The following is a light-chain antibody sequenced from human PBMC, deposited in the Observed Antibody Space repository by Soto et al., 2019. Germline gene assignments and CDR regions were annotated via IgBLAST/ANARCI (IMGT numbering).Light chain of an antibody. V-gene: IGKV3-11*01. CDR2: DAS. Sequence: EIVLTQSPATLSLSPGERATLSCRASQSVSSYLAWYQQKPGQAPMLLIYDASNRATGSPARFSGSGSGTDFTLTISSLEPEDFAVYYCRQRSNWPPITFGQGTRLEI. CDR1: QSVSSY. J-gene: IGKJ5*01. CDR3: RQRSNWPPIT.